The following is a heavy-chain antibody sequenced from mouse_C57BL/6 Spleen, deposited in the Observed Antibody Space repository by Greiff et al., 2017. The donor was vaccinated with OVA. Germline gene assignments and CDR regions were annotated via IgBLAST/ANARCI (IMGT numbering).Heavy chain of an antibody. J-gene: IGHJ1*03. V-gene: IGHV1-80*01. CDR1: GYAFSSYW. D-gene: IGHD1-1*01. CDR3: AGDYGSRYWYFDV. Sequence: VQLQQSGAELVKPGASVKISCKASGYAFSSYWMNWVKQRPGKGLEWIGQIYPGDGDTNYNGKFKGKATLTEDKSSSTTYMPLSSLTSEDSAVYVRAGDYGSRYWYFDVWGTGTTVTVSS. CDR2: IYPGDGDT.